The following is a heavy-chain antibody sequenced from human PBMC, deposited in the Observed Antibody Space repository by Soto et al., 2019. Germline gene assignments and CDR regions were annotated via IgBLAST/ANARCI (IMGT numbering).Heavy chain of an antibody. J-gene: IGHJ4*02. V-gene: IGHV4-39*01. CDR3: GRLEGLATISYYFDY. CDR1: GGSISSNNYY. CDR2: MSYSRST. D-gene: IGHD3-9*01. Sequence: SETLSLTCFVSGGSISSNNYYWGWIRQPPGKGLEWIGSMSYSRSTYYNPSLKSRVTISVDKSKNQFSLKLMSLSAADTAVYYCGRLEGLATISYYFDYWGQGALVTVSS.